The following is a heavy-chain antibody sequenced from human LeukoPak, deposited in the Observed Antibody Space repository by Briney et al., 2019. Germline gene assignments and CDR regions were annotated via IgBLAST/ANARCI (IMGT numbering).Heavy chain of an antibody. CDR2: ISYDGSNK. CDR3: ARDSSSSSSIYYYGMDV. CDR1: GFTFSSYA. V-gene: IGHV3-30-3*01. J-gene: IGHJ6*02. D-gene: IGHD6-6*01. Sequence: GGSLRLSCAASGFTFSSYAMHWVRQAPGKGLEWVAVISYDGSNKYYADSVKGRFTISRDNAKNSLYLQMNSLRAEDTAVYYCARDSSSSSSIYYYGMDVWGQGTTVTVSS.